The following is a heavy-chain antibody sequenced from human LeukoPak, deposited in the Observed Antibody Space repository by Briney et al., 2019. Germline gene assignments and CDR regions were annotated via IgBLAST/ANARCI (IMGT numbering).Heavy chain of an antibody. Sequence: GGSLRLSCAASGFTLSSYAMSWVRQAPGQGLEWVSAISGSGGSTYYADSVKGRFTISRDNSKNTLYLQMNSLRAEDTAVYYCAKDGSNSSSLYYYYYGMDVWGKGTTVTVSS. CDR2: ISGSGGST. V-gene: IGHV3-23*01. CDR3: AKDGSNSSSLYYYYYGMDV. D-gene: IGHD6-13*01. CDR1: GFTLSSYA. J-gene: IGHJ6*04.